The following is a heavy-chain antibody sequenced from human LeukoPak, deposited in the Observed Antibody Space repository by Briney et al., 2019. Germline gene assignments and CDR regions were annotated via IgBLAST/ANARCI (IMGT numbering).Heavy chain of an antibody. CDR3: ARDYRYAFDN. V-gene: IGHV3-48*01. D-gene: IGHD1-1*01. Sequence: GGSLRLSCAASGFRFSDYSMNWVRQAPGKGLEWISYVGIDSGNTNYADSVKGRFTISGDKAKNSLYLQMNSLRVEDTAVYYCARDYRYAFDNWGQGTLVTVSS. J-gene: IGHJ4*02. CDR1: GFRFSDYS. CDR2: VGIDSGNT.